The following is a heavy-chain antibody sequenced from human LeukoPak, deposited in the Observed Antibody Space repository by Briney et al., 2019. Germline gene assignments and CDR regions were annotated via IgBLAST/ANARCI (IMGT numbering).Heavy chain of an antibody. Sequence: PGGSLRLSCTASGFTFSSYAVTCVRQAPGMGPEWVGFISSTAYGGTAEYAASVRGSFTISRDDSKNIAFLQMSRLKTDDTARNNCSRGAVPPDYWGQGTLVTVSS. V-gene: IGHV3-49*04. CDR3: SRGAVPPDY. D-gene: IGHD4-17*01. J-gene: IGHJ4*02. CDR1: GFTFSSYA. CDR2: ISSTAYGGTA.